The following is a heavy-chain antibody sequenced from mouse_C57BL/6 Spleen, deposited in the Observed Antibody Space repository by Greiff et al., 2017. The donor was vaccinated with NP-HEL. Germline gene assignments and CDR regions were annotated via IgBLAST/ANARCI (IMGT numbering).Heavy chain of an antibody. D-gene: IGHD4-1*01. Sequence: VQLQQSGPGLVKPSQSLSLTCSVTGYSITSGYYWNWIRQFPGNKLEWMGYISYDGSNNYNPSLKNRISITRDTSKNQFFLKLNSVTTEDTATYYCARWDWDVAYWGQETLVTVSA. CDR1: GYSITSGYY. CDR3: ARWDWDVAY. J-gene: IGHJ3*01. V-gene: IGHV3-6*01. CDR2: ISYDGSN.